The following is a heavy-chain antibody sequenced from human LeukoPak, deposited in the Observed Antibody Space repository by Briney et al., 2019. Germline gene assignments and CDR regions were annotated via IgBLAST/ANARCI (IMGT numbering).Heavy chain of an antibody. CDR3: ARDLSGSYYFDY. D-gene: IGHD1-26*01. J-gene: IGHJ4*02. CDR2: ISGSGSPI. V-gene: IGHV3-48*01. CDR1: GFSFSTYS. Sequence: GGSPRLSCAASGFSFSTYSMNWVRQAPGKGLEWVSYISGSGSPIYYTDSVKGRFTMSRDNAKNSLYLQMNSLRAEDTAVYYCARDLSGSYYFDYWGRGTLVTVSS.